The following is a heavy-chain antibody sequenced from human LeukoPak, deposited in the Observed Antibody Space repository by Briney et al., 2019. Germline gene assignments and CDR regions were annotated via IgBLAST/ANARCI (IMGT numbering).Heavy chain of an antibody. Sequence: GRSLRLSCAASGFTFNTYAMHWVRQAPGKGLEWVAVISYDGSTKYYADSVKGRFTISRDNSKNTVYLQMNSLRAEDTAVYYCATNSEDYWGQGTLVTVSS. CDR3: ATNSEDY. CDR1: GFTFNTYA. CDR2: ISYDGSTK. V-gene: IGHV3-30-3*01. J-gene: IGHJ4*02. D-gene: IGHD4-23*01.